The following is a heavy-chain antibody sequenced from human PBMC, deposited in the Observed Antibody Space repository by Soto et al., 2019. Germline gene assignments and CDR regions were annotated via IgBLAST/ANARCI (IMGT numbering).Heavy chain of an antibody. D-gene: IGHD2-2*01. V-gene: IGHV4-59*08. CDR3: ARHVVPAANYFAY. Sequence: SETLSLTCTVSGGSISSYYWSWIRQPPGKGLEWIGYIYYSGSTNYNPSLKSRVTISVDTSKNQFSLKLSSVTVADTAVYYCARHVVPAANYFAYWGQGTLVTVPQ. J-gene: IGHJ4*02. CDR1: GGSISSYY. CDR2: IYYSGST.